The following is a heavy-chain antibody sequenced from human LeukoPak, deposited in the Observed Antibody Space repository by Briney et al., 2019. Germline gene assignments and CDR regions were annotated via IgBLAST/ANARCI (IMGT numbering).Heavy chain of an antibody. CDR2: IYYSGST. Sequence: SETLSLTCAVSGYSISSSNWWGWIRQPPGKGLEWIGYIYYSGSTYYNPSLKSRVTMSVDTSKNQFSLKLSSVTAVVTAVYYCARVLSYRPYDAFDIWGQGTMVTVSS. D-gene: IGHD1-26*01. CDR1: GYSISSSNW. V-gene: IGHV4-28*03. CDR3: ARVLSYRPYDAFDI. J-gene: IGHJ3*02.